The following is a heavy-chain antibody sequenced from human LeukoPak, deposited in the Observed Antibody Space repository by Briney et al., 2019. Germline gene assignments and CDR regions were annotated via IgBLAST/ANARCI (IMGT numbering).Heavy chain of an antibody. V-gene: IGHV7-4-1*02. J-gene: IGHJ5*02. CDR1: GYTFTSYG. CDR2: INTNTGNP. D-gene: IGHD6-13*01. CDR3: AREFYSSSRYWFDP. Sequence: ASVEVSCKASGYTFTSYGISWVRQAPGQGLEWMGWINTNTGNPTYAQGFTGRFVFSLDTSVSTAYLQISSLKAEDTAVYYCAREFYSSSRYWFDPWGQGTLVTVSS.